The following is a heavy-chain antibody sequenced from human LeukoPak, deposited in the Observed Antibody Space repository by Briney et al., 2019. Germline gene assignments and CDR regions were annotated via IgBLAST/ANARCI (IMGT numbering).Heavy chain of an antibody. D-gene: IGHD3-3*01. J-gene: IGHJ5*02. CDR3: AKHLRRRFFSKTLGFDP. CDR1: GGSFSGDY. Sequence: SETLSLTCAVYGGSFSGDYWSWIRQSPGKGLEWSGEINHSGSTNYNPSLRSRVTISLDTSKNQFSLKLSSVTAADTAVYYCAKHLRRRFFSKTLGFDPWGQGTLVTVSP. V-gene: IGHV4-34*01. CDR2: INHSGST.